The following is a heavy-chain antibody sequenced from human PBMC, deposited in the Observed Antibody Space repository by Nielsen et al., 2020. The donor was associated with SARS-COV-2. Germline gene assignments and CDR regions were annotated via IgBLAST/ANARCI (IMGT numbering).Heavy chain of an antibody. CDR1: GFPFSSYE. CDR3: AKRSGYTSGWYGDY. Sequence: GESLKISCAASGFPFSSYEMNWVRQAPGKGLEWVSYISSSSSTIYYADSVKGRFTISRDNSKNTLYLQMNSLRAEDTAVYYCAKRSGYTSGWYGDYWGQGTLVTVSS. D-gene: IGHD6-19*01. V-gene: IGHV3-48*03. CDR2: ISSSSSTI. J-gene: IGHJ4*02.